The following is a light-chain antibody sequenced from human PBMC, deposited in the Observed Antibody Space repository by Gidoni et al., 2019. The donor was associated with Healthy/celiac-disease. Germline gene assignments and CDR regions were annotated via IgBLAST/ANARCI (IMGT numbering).Light chain of an antibody. CDR2: KAS. J-gene: IGKJ3*01. CDR3: QQYNSYST. Sequence: DIQMTQSPSTLSASVGDRVTITCRAIQSISSWLAWYQQKPGKAPKLLIYKASSLESGVPSRFSGSGSGTEFTLTISSLQPDDFATYYCQQYNSYSTFGPGTKVDIK. V-gene: IGKV1-5*03. CDR1: QSISSW.